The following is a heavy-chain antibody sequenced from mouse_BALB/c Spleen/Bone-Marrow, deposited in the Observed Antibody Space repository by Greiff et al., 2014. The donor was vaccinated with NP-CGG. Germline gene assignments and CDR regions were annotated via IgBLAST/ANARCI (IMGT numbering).Heavy chain of an antibody. V-gene: IGHV5-6-3*01. Sequence: VQLQQSGGGLVRPGGSLKLSCAASGFTFSSYGMSWVHQTPDKRLELVATINSNGGSTYYPDSVKGRFTISRDNAKNTLYLQMSSLKSEDTAMYYCARERYYGNGRIFEYWGQGTTLTVSS. D-gene: IGHD1-1*01. CDR2: INSNGGST. CDR1: GFTFSSYG. CDR3: ARERYYGNGRIFEY. J-gene: IGHJ2*01.